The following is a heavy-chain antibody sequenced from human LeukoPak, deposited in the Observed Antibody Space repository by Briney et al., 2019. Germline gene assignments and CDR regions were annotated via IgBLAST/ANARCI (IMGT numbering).Heavy chain of an antibody. J-gene: IGHJ4*02. CDR3: TTDAIKGFGEPPHIY. D-gene: IGHD3-10*01. CDR1: GFSFSNAW. CDR2: ITSKTDGGTT. Sequence: GGSLRLSCTASGFSFSNAWVSWVRQAPGKGLEWVGRITSKTDGGTTDYAAPVKGRFTISRDDSKNTLYLQMNSLKTEDTAVYYCTTDAIKGFGEPPHIYWGQGTLVTVSS. V-gene: IGHV3-15*01.